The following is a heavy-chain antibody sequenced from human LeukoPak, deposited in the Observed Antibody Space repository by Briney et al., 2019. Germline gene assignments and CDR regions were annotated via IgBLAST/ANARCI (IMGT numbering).Heavy chain of an antibody. V-gene: IGHV3-48*04. CDR3: ARVIIVGATGI. Sequence: GGSLRLSCAASGLTVSSSSMNWVRQAPGKGLEWVSYISSGGSTVHYADSVKGRFTISRDNAKNSLYLQMNSLRAEDTAVYYCARVIIVGATGIWGQGTMVTVSS. CDR2: ISSGGSTV. CDR1: GLTVSSSS. J-gene: IGHJ3*02. D-gene: IGHD1-26*01.